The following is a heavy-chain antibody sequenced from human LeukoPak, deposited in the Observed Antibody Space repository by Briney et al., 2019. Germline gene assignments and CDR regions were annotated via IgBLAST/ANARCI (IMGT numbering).Heavy chain of an antibody. CDR2: INSNGGTT. D-gene: IGHD3-22*01. Sequence: GGSLRLSCSASGFTFSSYAMHWVRQAPGKGLEYVSAINSNGGTTYYSDSVKGRFTISRDNSKNTLYLQMSSLRAEDTTVYYCVIMGNYYYASSGSNYWGQGTLVTVSS. CDR3: VIMGNYYYASSGSNY. CDR1: GFTFSSYA. V-gene: IGHV3-64D*09. J-gene: IGHJ4*02.